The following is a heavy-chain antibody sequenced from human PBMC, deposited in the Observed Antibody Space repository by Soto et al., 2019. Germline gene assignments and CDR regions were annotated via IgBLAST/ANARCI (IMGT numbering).Heavy chain of an antibody. D-gene: IGHD6-19*01. CDR2: VEVENDER. J-gene: IGHJ4*02. CDR1: GITFSDLH. CDR3: AAVRGRLGSLSVDY. Sequence: EVLLQQSRAEARKHGRVVKMSCEVSGITFSDLHMHWVKQAPGKGLEWVGLVEVENDERLYAEKYRGRVNINTDTSREIIYMELTSLTADDTAIYFYAAVRGRLGSLSVDYWGQATPVTVAA. V-gene: IGHV1-69-2*01.